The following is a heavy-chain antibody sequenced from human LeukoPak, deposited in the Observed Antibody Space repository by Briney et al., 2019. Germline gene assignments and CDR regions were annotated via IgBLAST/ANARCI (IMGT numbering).Heavy chain of an antibody. D-gene: IGHD2-2*01. CDR3: ARDRSNSCLDY. V-gene: IGHV3-7*01. CDR1: GFTFSNYW. J-gene: IGHJ4*02. CDR2: INQDGSEK. Sequence: GGSLRVSCAASGFTFSNYWMSWVRQAPGKGLEWVANINQDGSEKYYVDSVRGRFTISRDNAKNSLYLQMNSLRADDTSVYYCARDRSNSCLDYWGQGTLVTVSS.